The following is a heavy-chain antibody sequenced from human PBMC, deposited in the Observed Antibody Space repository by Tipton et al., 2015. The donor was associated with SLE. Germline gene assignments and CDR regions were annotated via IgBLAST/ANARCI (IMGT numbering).Heavy chain of an antibody. CDR1: GFTFSNAW. D-gene: IGHD2-8*01. CDR3: GRARGGHCTTSACSQIDI. Sequence: GSLRLSCAASGFTFSNAWMNWVRQAPGKGLEWVGRIKSKTDGGTTDYAAPVKGRFTISRDSSKNTLYLQMSSLSTEDTAVYYCGRARGGHCTTSACSQIDIWGQGTMVTVSS. CDR2: IKSKTDGGTT. J-gene: IGHJ3*02. V-gene: IGHV3-15*01.